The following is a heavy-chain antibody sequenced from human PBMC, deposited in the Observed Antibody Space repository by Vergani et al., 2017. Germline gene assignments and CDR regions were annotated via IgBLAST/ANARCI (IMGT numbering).Heavy chain of an antibody. CDR1: GFTFSSYS. V-gene: IGHV3-21*01. CDR3: ARAGDYDSSGYYYDYYYYYMDV. J-gene: IGHJ6*03. CDR2: ISSSSSYI. D-gene: IGHD3-22*01. Sequence: EVQLVESGGGLVKPGGSLRLSCAASGFTFSSYSMNWVRQAPGKGLAWVSSISSSSSYIYYADSVKGRFTISRDKAKNSLYLQMNSLRAEDTAVYYCARAGDYDSSGYYYDYYYYYMDVWGKGTTVTVSS.